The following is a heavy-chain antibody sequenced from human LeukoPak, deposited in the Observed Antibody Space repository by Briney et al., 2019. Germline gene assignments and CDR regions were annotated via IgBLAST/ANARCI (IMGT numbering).Heavy chain of an antibody. V-gene: IGHV4-30-4*01. Sequence: SQTLSLTCTVSGGSISSGDYYWSWIRQPPGKGLEWIGYIYYSGSTYYNPSLKSRVTISVDTSKNQFSVKLSSVTAADTAVYYCATYVIPNWFDPWGQGTLVTVSS. J-gene: IGHJ5*02. D-gene: IGHD2-21*01. CDR2: IYYSGST. CDR1: GGSISSGDYY. CDR3: ATYVIPNWFDP.